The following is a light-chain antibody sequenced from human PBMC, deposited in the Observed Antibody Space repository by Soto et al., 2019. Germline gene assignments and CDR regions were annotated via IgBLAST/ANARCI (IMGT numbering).Light chain of an antibody. CDR3: QQYHNWPPFT. J-gene: IGKJ2*01. CDR1: QSVSSRY. CDR2: GAS. V-gene: IGKV3-20*01. Sequence: EIVLTQSPGTLSFFPGERATLSCRASQSVSSRYLAWYQQKPGQAPRLLFYGASNRATGIPDRFSGTGSGTDFTLTISRLEPEDIAVYYCQQYHNWPPFTFGQGTKLEVK.